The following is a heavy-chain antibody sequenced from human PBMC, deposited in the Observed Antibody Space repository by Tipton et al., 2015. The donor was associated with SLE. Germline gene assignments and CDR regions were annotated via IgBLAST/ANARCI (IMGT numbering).Heavy chain of an antibody. CDR3: ARDRGSNYYGSPFDY. CDR2: IIPILGIA. Sequence: QLVQSGAEVKKPGSSVKVSCKASGGTFSSYSISWVRQAPGQGLEWMGRIIPILGIANYAQKFQGRVTITADKSTSTAYMELSSLRSEDTAVYYCARDRGSNYYGSPFDYWGQGTLVTVSS. D-gene: IGHD3-10*01. V-gene: IGHV1-69*09. J-gene: IGHJ4*02. CDR1: GGTFSSYS.